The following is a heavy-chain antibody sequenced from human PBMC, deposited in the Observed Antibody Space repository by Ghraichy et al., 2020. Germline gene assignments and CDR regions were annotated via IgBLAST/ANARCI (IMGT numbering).Heavy chain of an antibody. J-gene: IGHJ5*02. V-gene: IGHV4-39*01. CDR3: ARQSADYGDYRWFDP. CDR1: GGSISGSDYY. D-gene: IGHD4-17*01. CDR2: IYYSGNT. Sequence: SETLSLTCTVSGGSISGSDYYWAWIRQPPGKGLEWIGGIYYSGNTYYSSSLKSRVTISVDTSKNHFSLKLSSVAAADTAVYYCARQSADYGDYRWFDPWGQGTLFTVSS.